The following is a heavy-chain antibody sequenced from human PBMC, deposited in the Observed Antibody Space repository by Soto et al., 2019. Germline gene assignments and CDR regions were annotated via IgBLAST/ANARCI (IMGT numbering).Heavy chain of an antibody. CDR1: GFTFSTCG. D-gene: IGHD6-6*01. CDR3: ARSLADFGALVDY. J-gene: IGHJ4*02. V-gene: IGHV3-33*01. Sequence: PGGSLRLSCAASGFTFSTCGMHWVRQAPGKGLEWVAVIWYDGSNKYYADSVRGRFTISRDNSKNTLYLQMNSLRADDTAVYHCARSLADFGALVDYWGQGTLVTVSS. CDR2: IWYDGSNK.